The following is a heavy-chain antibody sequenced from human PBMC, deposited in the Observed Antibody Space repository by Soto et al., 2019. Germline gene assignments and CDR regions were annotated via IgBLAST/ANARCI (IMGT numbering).Heavy chain of an antibody. CDR2: IYWADDK. Sequence: QITLKESGPTLVKPTQTLTLTCTFSGFSLSTSGVGVGWIRQPPGKALEWLALIYWADDKHYSPSLKSRLTITKDTSKTQVVLTMTNRDPVDTATYYCARLGYCISTSCYFDAFDIWGQGTLVTVSS. V-gene: IGHV2-5*02. CDR1: GFSLSTSGVG. D-gene: IGHD2-2*01. J-gene: IGHJ3*02. CDR3: ARLGYCISTSCYFDAFDI.